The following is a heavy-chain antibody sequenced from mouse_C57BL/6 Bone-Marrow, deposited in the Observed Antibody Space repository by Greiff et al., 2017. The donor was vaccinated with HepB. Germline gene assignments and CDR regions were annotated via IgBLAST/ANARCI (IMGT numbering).Heavy chain of an antibody. CDR1: GYTFTSYG. V-gene: IGHV1-81*01. D-gene: IGHD2-2*01. J-gene: IGHJ2*01. CDR2: IYPRSGNT. Sequence: VQLQESGAELARPGASVKLSCKASGYTFTSYGISWVKQRTGQGLEWIGEIYPRSGNTYYNEKFKGKATLTADKSSSTAYMELRSLTSEDSAVYFCAGDLPMVTTFDYWGQGTTLTVSS. CDR3: AGDLPMVTTFDY.